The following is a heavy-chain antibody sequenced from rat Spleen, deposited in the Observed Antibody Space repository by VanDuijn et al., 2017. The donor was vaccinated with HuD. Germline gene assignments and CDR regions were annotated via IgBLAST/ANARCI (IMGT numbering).Heavy chain of an antibody. J-gene: IGHJ2*01. CDR1: GFSLISNT. CDR2: IWGDGST. V-gene: IGHV2-1*01. CDR3: ARASFDY. Sequence: QVQLKESGPGLVRPSQTLSLTCTVSGFSLISNTVHWVRQPPGKGLEWMGGIWGDGSTDYNSALKSRLSISRDTSKSQVFLKMNSLQTEDTAMYFCARASFDYWGQGVMVTVSS.